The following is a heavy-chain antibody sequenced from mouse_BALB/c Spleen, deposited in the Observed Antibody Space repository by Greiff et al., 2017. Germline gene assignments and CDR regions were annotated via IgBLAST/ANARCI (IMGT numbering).Heavy chain of an antibody. CDR2: IDPSNSET. D-gene: IGHD1-2*01. CDR3: ARSQIHYYGLYAMDY. CDR1: VYTFTSYW. J-gene: IGHJ4*01. Sequence: VQLQQSGPELVRPGASVKMSCKASVYTFTSYWMHWVKQRPGQGLEWIGMIDPSNSETRLNQKFKDKATLNVDKSSNTAYMQLSSLTSEDSAVYYCARSQIHYYGLYAMDYWGQGTSVTVSS. V-gene: IGHV1S127*01.